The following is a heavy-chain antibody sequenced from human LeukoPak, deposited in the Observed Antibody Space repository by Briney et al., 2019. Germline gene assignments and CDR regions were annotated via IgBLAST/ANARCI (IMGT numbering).Heavy chain of an antibody. CDR3: ARGGPSTSCYFDY. V-gene: IGHV4-59*12. D-gene: IGHD2-2*01. CDR2: IYYSGST. J-gene: IGHJ4*02. Sequence: SETLSLTCTVSGDSISSYYWSWIRQPPGRGLEWIGYIYYSGSTNYNPSLKSRVTISLDTSKNQFSLKLSSVTAADTAVYYCARGGPSTSCYFDYWGQGTLVTVSS. CDR1: GDSISSYY.